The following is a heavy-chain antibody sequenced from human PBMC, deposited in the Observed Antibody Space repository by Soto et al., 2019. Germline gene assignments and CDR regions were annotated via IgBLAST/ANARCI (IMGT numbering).Heavy chain of an antibody. CDR1: GGSISSYY. D-gene: IGHD5-12*01. Sequence: QVQLQESGPGLVKPSETLSLTYTVSGGSISSYYWSWIRQPPGKGLEWIGYIYYSGSTNYNPSLKSRVTISVDTSKNQFSLKLSSVTAADTAVYYCARRDGYNPYWFDPWGQGTLVTVSS. CDR2: IYYSGST. J-gene: IGHJ5*02. CDR3: ARRDGYNPYWFDP. V-gene: IGHV4-59*01.